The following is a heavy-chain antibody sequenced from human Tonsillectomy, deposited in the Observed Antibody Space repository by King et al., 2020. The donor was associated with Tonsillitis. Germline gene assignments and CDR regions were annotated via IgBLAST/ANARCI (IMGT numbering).Heavy chain of an antibody. Sequence: VQLQESGPGLVRPSETLSLTCTVSGASVSSYYWSWIRQPHGKALEGVGNIYYSRGTNYNPSLRRRVTISVDTSKNQFSLRLTSVTPAATAVYYCARDLYGSGAIGWFDPWGQGTLVSVSS. CDR3: ARDLYGSGAIGWFDP. D-gene: IGHD3-10*01. V-gene: IGHV4-59*02. CDR1: GASVSSYY. J-gene: IGHJ5*02. CDR2: IYYSRGT.